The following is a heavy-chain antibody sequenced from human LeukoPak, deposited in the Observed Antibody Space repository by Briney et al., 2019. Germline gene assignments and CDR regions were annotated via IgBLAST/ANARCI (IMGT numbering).Heavy chain of an antibody. Sequence: PGGSLRLSCAASGFTFSDAWMSWVRQAAGKGMEWVGLINSKTDGGTTDCAAPVKGRFNISRDDPKNTVYLQMSSLKTEDTAVYYCTSGLHLWFWGQGTLVTVSS. CDR3: TSGLHLWF. V-gene: IGHV3-15*01. CDR2: INSKTDGGTT. J-gene: IGHJ4*02. CDR1: GFTFSDAW. D-gene: IGHD5-18*01.